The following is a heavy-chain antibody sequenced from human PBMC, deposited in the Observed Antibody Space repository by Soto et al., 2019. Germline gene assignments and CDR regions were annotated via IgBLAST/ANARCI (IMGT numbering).Heavy chain of an antibody. V-gene: IGHV1-18*01. CDR1: GYANANYG. Sequence: ASVKVSWKESGYANANYGRRWVRQEQRQGLEWMGWITVNSGNTKYAQRLQGRLTMTTDTSTTTAYMELRSLRSDDTAVYYCARDYYGSGAPDHYGMDVWGQGTTVTVSS. J-gene: IGHJ6*02. D-gene: IGHD3-10*01. CDR3: ARDYYGSGAPDHYGMDV. CDR2: ITVNSGNT.